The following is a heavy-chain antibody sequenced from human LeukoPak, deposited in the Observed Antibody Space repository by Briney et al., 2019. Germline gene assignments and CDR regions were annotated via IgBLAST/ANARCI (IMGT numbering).Heavy chain of an antibody. V-gene: IGHV4-59*01. Sequence: PSETLSLTCTVSGGSISSYYWSWIRQPPGKGLEWIGCIYYSGSTNYNPSLKSRVTISVDTSKNQFSLKLSSVTAADTAVYYCARGADEAHYWGQGTLVTVSS. J-gene: IGHJ4*02. D-gene: IGHD5-24*01. CDR2: IYYSGST. CDR1: GGSISSYY. CDR3: ARGADEAHY.